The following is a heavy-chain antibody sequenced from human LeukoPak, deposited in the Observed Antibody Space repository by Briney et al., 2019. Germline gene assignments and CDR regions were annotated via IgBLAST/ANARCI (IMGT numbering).Heavy chain of an antibody. J-gene: IGHJ3*02. D-gene: IGHD6-19*01. CDR3: AKVSSGLISDAFDI. CDR1: GGSFSNHF. Sequence: PSETLSLTCSVSGGSFSNHFWSWVRQPAGKGLERIGRIYPSGNTNYNPSLKSRVTLSVDTSKTQFYLSLSSVTAADTAVYYCAKVSSGLISDAFDIWGQGTMVTVSS. CDR2: IYPSGNT. V-gene: IGHV4-4*07.